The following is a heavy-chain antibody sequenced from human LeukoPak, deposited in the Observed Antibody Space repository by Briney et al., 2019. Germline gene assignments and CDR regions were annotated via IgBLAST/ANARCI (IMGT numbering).Heavy chain of an antibody. CDR2: IYYSGST. CDR3: ARDLHCSSTSCYTGSSFDI. V-gene: IGHV4-30-4*08. Sequence: PSETLSLTCTVSGGSISSGDYYWSWIRQPPGKGLEWIGYIYYSGSTYYNPSLKSRVTISVDTSKNQFSLKLSSVTAADTAVYYCARDLHCSSTSCYTGSSFDIWGQGTMVTVSS. J-gene: IGHJ3*02. D-gene: IGHD2-2*02. CDR1: GGSISSGDYY.